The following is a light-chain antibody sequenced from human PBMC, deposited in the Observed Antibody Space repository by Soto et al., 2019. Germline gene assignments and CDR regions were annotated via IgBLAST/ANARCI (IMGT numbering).Light chain of an antibody. CDR3: QQYNSYWT. CDR2: DAS. CDR1: QSISSW. Sequence: DIQMTQSPSTLSASVGDRVTITCRASQSISSWLAWYQQKPGKAPKLLIYDASILESGVPSRFSGSGSRTEFTLTISSLQPDDFATYYCQQYNSYWTFGQGTKVEIK. J-gene: IGKJ1*01. V-gene: IGKV1-5*01.